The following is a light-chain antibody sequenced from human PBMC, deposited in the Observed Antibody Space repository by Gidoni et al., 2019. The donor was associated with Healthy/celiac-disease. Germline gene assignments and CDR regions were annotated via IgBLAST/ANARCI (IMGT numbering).Light chain of an antibody. J-gene: IGKJ2*04. V-gene: IGKV4-1*01. CDR3: QQYYSTPCS. Sequence: DIVMTQSPDSLAVSLGDRATINCKSSQSVLYSSNNKNYLAWYQQKPGQPPKLLIYWASTRESGVPDRFSGSGSGTDFTLTISSLQAEDVAVYYCQQYYSTPCSFXXXTKLEIK. CDR2: WAS. CDR1: QSVLYSSNNKNY.